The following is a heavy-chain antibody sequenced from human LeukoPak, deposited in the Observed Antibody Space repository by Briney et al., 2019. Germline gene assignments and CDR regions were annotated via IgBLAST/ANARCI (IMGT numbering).Heavy chain of an antibody. CDR3: AKDTVASSFDH. D-gene: IGHD5-12*01. V-gene: IGHV3-74*01. CDR1: GFTLSSDW. CDR2: ISRGSDGSGT. J-gene: IGHJ4*02. Sequence: PGGSLRLSCAGSGFTLSSDWVHWVRQVPGKGLVWVARISRGSDGSGTNYADSVKGRFSISRDRATNTVHLQMNSLRAEDTAVYYCAKDTVASSFDHWGQGTLVTVSS.